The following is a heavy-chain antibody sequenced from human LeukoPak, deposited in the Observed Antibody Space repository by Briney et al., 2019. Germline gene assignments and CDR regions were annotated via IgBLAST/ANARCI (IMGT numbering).Heavy chain of an antibody. D-gene: IGHD3-3*01. Sequence: PSETLSLTCTGSGGSISSYYWSWLRQPPGKGLEWIVYIYYSGSTNYNPSLKSRVTISENTSNNQFFLKLSSVTAAAAAVYYGARDLVTRLNQYYDFWRFDPWGQGTLVTVSS. V-gene: IGHV4-59*12. CDR3: ARDLVTRLNQYYDFWRFDP. J-gene: IGHJ5*02. CDR1: GGSISSYY. CDR2: IYYSGST.